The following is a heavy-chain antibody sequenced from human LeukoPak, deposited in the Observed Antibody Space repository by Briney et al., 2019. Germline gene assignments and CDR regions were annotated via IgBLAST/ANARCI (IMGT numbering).Heavy chain of an antibody. J-gene: IGHJ4*02. CDR2: INHSGST. V-gene: IGHV4-34*01. CDR3: ARSGILTGVPFDY. CDR1: GGSFSGYY. Sequence: KTSETLSLTCAAYGGSFSGYYWSWIRQPPGKGLEWIGEINHSGSTNYNPSLKSRVTISVDTSKNQFSLKLSSVTAADTAVYYCARSGILTGVPFDYWGQGTLVTASS. D-gene: IGHD3-9*01.